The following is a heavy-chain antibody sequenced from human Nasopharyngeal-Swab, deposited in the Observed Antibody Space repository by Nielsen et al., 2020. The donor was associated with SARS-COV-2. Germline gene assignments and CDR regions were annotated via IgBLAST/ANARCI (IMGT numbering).Heavy chain of an antibody. J-gene: IGHJ4*02. CDR3: ARVKDTAMVKFLDY. CDR2: IDPSDSYT. D-gene: IGHD5-18*01. V-gene: IGHV5-10-1*01. Sequence: GGSLRLSCKGSGYSFTCYWISWVRQMPGKGLEWMGRIDPSDSYTNYSPSFQGHVTISADKSISTAYLQWSSLKPSDTAMYYCARVKDTAMVKFLDYWGQGTLVTVSS. CDR1: GYSFTCYW.